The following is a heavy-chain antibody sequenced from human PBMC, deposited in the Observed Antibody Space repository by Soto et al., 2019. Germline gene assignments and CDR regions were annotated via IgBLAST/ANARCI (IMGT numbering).Heavy chain of an antibody. CDR1: GFSLSTSAVG. D-gene: IGHD2-15*01. Sequence: QITLKESGPTLVKPTQTLTLTCTFSGFSLSTSAVGVGWIRQPPGKALEWLAFIYWDDDKRYSPSLKSSLTIXXXTXKNQVVLAMTNMDPVDTATYYCAHLVVAGLTYYFDYWGQGTLVTVSS. V-gene: IGHV2-5*02. CDR3: AHLVVAGLTYYFDY. J-gene: IGHJ4*02. CDR2: IYWDDDK.